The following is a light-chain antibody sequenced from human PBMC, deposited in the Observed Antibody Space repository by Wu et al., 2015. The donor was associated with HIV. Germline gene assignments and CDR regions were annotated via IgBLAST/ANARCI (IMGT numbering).Light chain of an antibody. J-gene: IGKJ2*01. CDR2: GAS. CDR3: QHYGTSPPYT. V-gene: IGKV3-20*01. Sequence: VVLTQSPDTLSLSPGETATLSCRASQSVTYNYLAWYLQRPGQPPRLLIYGASNRATGIPDRFSGGGSGTDFTLTISRLEPEDFAVYYCQHYGTSPPYTFGQGTKLEIK. CDR1: QSVTYNY.